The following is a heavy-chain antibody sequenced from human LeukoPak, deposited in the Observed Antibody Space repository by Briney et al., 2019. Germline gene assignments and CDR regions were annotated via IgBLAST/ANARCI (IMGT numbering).Heavy chain of an antibody. CDR1: GGPISSYY. CDR3: ARQTSSGWYPHFDY. Sequence: PSETLSLTCTVSGGPISSYYWGWIRPPPGKGLEWIGSIYYSGSTYHNPSLKSRVTISVDTSKNHFSLKLSSVTAADTAVYYCARQTSSGWYPHFDYWGLGTLVTVSS. D-gene: IGHD6-19*01. J-gene: IGHJ4*02. V-gene: IGHV4-39*01. CDR2: IYYSGST.